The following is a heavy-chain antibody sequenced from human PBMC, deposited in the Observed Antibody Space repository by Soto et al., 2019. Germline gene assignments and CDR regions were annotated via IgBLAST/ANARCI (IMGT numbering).Heavy chain of an antibody. J-gene: IGHJ5*02. Sequence: VKVTCKASGSTFSSTALRWVRPASGRGHEWMGGIIPIFGTANYAQKFQGRVTITADESTSTAYMELSSLRSEDTAVYYCPTGFPANYYDCSGLYSWFFPWG. CDR2: IIPIFGTA. CDR1: GSTFSSTA. D-gene: IGHD3-22*01. CDR3: PTGFPANYYDCSGLYSWFFP. V-gene: IGHV1-69*13.